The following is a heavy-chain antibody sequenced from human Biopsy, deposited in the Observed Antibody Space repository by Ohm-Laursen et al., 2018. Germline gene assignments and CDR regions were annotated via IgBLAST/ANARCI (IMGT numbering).Heavy chain of an antibody. Sequence: SVKVSCKVSGYTFTGYHVHWVRQAPGQGLEWMGWINPKTGDTNYAQKFQGRVTMTRDTSISTAYVDLSSLRSDDTAVYYCTRGGYYYDSLAYYYWFDPWGQGTLVTVSP. V-gene: IGHV1-2*02. D-gene: IGHD3-22*01. J-gene: IGHJ5*02. CDR2: INPKTGDT. CDR1: GYTFTGYH. CDR3: TRGGYYYDSLAYYYWFDP.